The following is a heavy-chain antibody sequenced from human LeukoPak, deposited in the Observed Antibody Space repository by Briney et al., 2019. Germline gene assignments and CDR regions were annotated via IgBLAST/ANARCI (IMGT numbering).Heavy chain of an antibody. CDR2: INPNSGGT. D-gene: IGHD3-3*01. J-gene: IGHJ6*02. V-gene: IGHV1-2*02. CDR1: GYTFTGYY. CDR3: ASLPYDFWSGVNYYYYGMDV. Sequence: WASVKVSCKASGYTFTGYYMHWVRQAPGQGLEWMGWINPNSGGTNYAQKFQGRVTMTRDTSISTAYMELSSLRSEDTAVYYCASLPYDFWSGVNYYYYGMDVWGQGTTVTVSS.